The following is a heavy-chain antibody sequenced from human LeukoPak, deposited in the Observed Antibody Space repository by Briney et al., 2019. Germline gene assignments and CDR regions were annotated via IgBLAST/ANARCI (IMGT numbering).Heavy chain of an antibody. CDR2: IYTSGST. D-gene: IGHD6-13*01. V-gene: IGHV4-4*07. J-gene: IGHJ6*03. Sequence: PSETLSLTCTVPGGSISSYYWSWIRQPAGKGLEWIGRIYTSGSTNYNPSLKSRVTMSVDTSKNQFSLKLSSVTAADTAVYYCARVLHAAAGTAYYYMDVWGKGTTVTVSS. CDR1: GGSISSYY. CDR3: ARVLHAAAGTAYYYMDV.